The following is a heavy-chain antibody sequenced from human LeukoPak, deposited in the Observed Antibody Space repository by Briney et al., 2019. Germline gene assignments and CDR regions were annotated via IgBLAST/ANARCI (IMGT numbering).Heavy chain of an antibody. D-gene: IGHD2-15*01. CDR2: ISHSGST. Sequence: SETLSLTCTVSAGSVTSSDWWSWVRQPPGKGLEWIGEISHSGSTNYNPPLKSRLTISVDKSKNQFSLKLSSMTAADTAVYYCARVRCSGGSCYSVFDFWGQGTLVTVSS. CDR3: ARVRCSGGSCYSVFDF. CDR1: AGSVTSSDW. V-gene: IGHV4-4*02. J-gene: IGHJ4*02.